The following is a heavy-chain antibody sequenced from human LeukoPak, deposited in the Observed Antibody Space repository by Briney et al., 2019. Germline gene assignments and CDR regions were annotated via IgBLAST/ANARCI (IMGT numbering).Heavy chain of an antibody. CDR1: GDSVSSNSAA. D-gene: IGHD3-22*01. J-gene: IGHJ4*02. CDR3: ARSSYYYADY. V-gene: IGHV6-1*01. CDR2: TYYRLKWYT. Sequence: SQTLSLTCAISGDSVSSNSAAWSWIRQSPLRGLEWLGRTYYRLKWYTHYAVSVKSRITINPDTSKNQFSLQLNSVTPEDTAVYYCARSSYYYADYWGQGTLVTVSS.